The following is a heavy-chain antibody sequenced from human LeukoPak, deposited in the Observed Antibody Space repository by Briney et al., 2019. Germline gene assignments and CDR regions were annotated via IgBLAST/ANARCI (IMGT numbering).Heavy chain of an antibody. J-gene: IGHJ4*02. CDR1: VGSLSSSSYY. CDR2: IYYSGST. V-gene: IGHV4-39*01. D-gene: IGHD2-21*02. CDR3: ARRQAYCGGDCYQ. Sequence: SGTLSLTCTVSVGSLSSSSYYGGWIRQPPGEGVEWIRSIYYSGSTSYKPSHKSLVTISVDTSKNQFSPKLSSVTAADTAVYYCARRQAYCGGDCYQWGQGTLVTVSS.